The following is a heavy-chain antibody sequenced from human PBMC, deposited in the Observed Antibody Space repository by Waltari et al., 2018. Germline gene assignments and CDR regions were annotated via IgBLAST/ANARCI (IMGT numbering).Heavy chain of an antibody. CDR2: IRYDGSNK. CDR1: GFTFSSYG. CDR3: AKDARGGCSSTSCYYGYYFDY. D-gene: IGHD2-2*01. V-gene: IGHV3-30*02. Sequence: QVQLVESGGGVVQPGGSLRLSCAASGFTFSSYGMHWVRQAPGKGLEWVAFIRYDGSNKYYADSVKGRFTISRDNSKNTLYLQMNSLRAEDTSVYYCAKDARGGCSSTSCYYGYYFDYWGQGTLVTVSS. J-gene: IGHJ4*02.